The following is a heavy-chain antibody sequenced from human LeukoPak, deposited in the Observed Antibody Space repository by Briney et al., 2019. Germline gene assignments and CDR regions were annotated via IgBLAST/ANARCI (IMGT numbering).Heavy chain of an antibody. D-gene: IGHD6-19*01. CDR3: ARIAVAAYSFDY. Sequence: GASVKVSCKASGYTFTSYGISWVRQAPGQGLEWMGWISAYNGNPKYAQKLQGRVTMTTDTSTSTAYMELRSLRSDDTAVYYCARIAVAAYSFDYWGQGTLVTVSS. J-gene: IGHJ4*02. CDR1: GYTFTSYG. CDR2: ISAYNGNP. V-gene: IGHV1-18*04.